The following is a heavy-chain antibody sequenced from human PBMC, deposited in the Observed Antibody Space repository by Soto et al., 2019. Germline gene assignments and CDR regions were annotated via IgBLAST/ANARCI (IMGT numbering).Heavy chain of an antibody. CDR2: IYYSGST. CDR3: AGGNSAILTGYYKHARDHYYYFYYCMDV. V-gene: IGHV4-61*01. CDR1: GGSVSSGSYY. D-gene: IGHD3-9*01. J-gene: IGHJ6*02. Sequence: SETLSLTCTVSGGSVSSGSYYWSWIRQPPGKGLEWIVYIYYSGSTNYNPSLKSRVTISVDTSNNQFSLKLSSVTAADTAVYYCAGGNSAILTGYYKHARDHYYYFYYCMDVWGQGTTVTVSS.